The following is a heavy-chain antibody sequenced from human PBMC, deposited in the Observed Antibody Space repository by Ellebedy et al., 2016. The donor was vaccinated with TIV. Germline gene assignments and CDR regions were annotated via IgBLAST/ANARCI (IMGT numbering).Heavy chain of an antibody. V-gene: IGHV1-46*01. Sequence: ASVKVSXXASGYTFTSYYMHWVRQAPGQGLEWMGIINPSGGSTSYAQKFQGRVTMTRDTSTSTVYMELSSLRSEDTAVYYCAREMNYGDYSNDAFDIWGQGTMVTVSS. D-gene: IGHD4-17*01. CDR3: AREMNYGDYSNDAFDI. CDR2: INPSGGST. J-gene: IGHJ3*02. CDR1: GYTFTSYY.